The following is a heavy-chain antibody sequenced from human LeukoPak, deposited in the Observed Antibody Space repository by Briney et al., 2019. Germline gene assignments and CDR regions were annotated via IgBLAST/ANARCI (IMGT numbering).Heavy chain of an antibody. CDR3: ANAPRVPDIRSFGNYFDY. J-gene: IGHJ4*02. CDR1: GFTFSSYA. V-gene: IGHV3-23*01. Sequence: GGSLRLSCAASGFTFSSYAMSWVRQAPGKGLEWVSAISGSGGSTYYADSVKGRFTISRDNSKNTLYLQMNSLRAEDTAVYYCANAPRVPDIRSFGNYFDYWGQGTLVTVSS. D-gene: IGHD2-2*01. CDR2: ISGSGGST.